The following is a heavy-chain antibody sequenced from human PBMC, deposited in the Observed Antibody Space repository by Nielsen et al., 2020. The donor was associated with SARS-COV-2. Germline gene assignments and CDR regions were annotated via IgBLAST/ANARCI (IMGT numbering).Heavy chain of an antibody. CDR3: ARGNIDYDFWSGSLGDYYYYMDV. D-gene: IGHD3-3*01. CDR2: ISSSSSTI. V-gene: IGHV3-48*02. Sequence: WIRQPPGKGLEWVSYISSSSSTIYYADSVKGRFTISRDNAKNSLYLQMNSLRDEDTAVYYCARGNIDYDFWSGSLGDYYYYMDVWGKGTTVTVSS. J-gene: IGHJ6*03.